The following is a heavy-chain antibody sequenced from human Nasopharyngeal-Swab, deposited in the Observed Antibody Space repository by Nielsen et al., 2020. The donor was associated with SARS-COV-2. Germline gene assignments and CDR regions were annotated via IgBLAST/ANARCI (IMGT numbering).Heavy chain of an antibody. V-gene: IGHV1-69*13. J-gene: IGHJ4*02. CDR3: AKSPLYYYGSSGYPVGFDY. CDR2: IIPIFGTA. CDR1: GGTFSSYA. Sequence: SVKVSCKASGGTFSSYAISWVRQAPGQGLEWMGGIIPIFGTANYAQKFQGRVTITADESTSTAYMELSSLRSEDTAVYYCAKSPLYYYGSSGYPVGFDYWGQGTLVTVSS. D-gene: IGHD3-22*01.